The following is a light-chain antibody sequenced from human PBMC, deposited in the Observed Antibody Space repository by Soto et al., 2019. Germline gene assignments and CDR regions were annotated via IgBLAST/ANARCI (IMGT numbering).Light chain of an antibody. CDR2: DVY. V-gene: IGLV2-11*01. J-gene: IGLJ2*01. CDR1: SSDVGGYNY. Sequence: QSALTQPRSMSGSPGQSVTISCTGTSSDVGGYNYVSWYQQYPGKVPKLIIYDVYKRPSGVPDRFSGSKSGNTASLTISGLQAEDEADYYCCSFAGDYPVFGGGTKLTVL. CDR3: CSFAGDYPV.